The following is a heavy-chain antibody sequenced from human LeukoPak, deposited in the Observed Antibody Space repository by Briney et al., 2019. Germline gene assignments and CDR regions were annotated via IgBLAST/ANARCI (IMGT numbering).Heavy chain of an antibody. Sequence: ASVKVSCTASGYTFTSYGISWVRQAPGKGLEWMGWISAYNGNTNYAQKLQGRVTMTTDTSTSTAYMELRSLGSDDTGVYYCDILEDGSGSYYNWGGLYGMDVWGKGTTVTVSS. CDR3: DILEDGSGSYYNWGGLYGMDV. CDR1: GYTFTSYG. V-gene: IGHV1-18*04. D-gene: IGHD3-10*01. CDR2: ISAYNGNT. J-gene: IGHJ6*04.